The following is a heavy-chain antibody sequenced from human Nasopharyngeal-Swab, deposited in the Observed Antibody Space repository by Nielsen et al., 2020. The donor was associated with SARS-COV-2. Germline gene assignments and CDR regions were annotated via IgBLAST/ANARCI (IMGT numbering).Heavy chain of an antibody. D-gene: IGHD3-10*01. CDR3: ARRKEILWLGSQRHGMDV. J-gene: IGHJ6*02. Sequence: GASLKISCTASGFSFNNYGMHWVRQAPGKGLEWVAIISYEGSIKRYADYVGGRFTISRDTSKNTLYLQMNSLRPEDTAVYYCARRKEILWLGSQRHGMDVWGQGTTVTVSS. CDR2: ISYEGSIK. CDR1: GFSFNNYG. V-gene: IGHV3-30*03.